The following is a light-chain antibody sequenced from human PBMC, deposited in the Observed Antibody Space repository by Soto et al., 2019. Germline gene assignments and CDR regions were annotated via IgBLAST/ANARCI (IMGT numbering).Light chain of an antibody. V-gene: IGKV1-5*01. J-gene: IGKJ5*01. Sequence: DIQMTQSPATLSASVGDRVTITCRASQSVRSWLAWYQQKPGTAPKLLIYAASTLQSGVPSRFSGSGSGIDFTLTISSLQPEDFATYYCQQLNSYPITFGQGTRLEIK. CDR2: AAS. CDR1: QSVRSW. CDR3: QQLNSYPIT.